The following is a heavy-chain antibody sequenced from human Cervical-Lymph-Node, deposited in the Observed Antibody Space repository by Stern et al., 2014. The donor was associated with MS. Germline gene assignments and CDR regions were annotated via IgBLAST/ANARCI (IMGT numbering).Heavy chain of an antibody. CDR3: AKATSVAAAGTWFDY. CDR1: GFTFSSYA. CDR2: ISGSGGST. V-gene: IGHV3-23*04. J-gene: IGHJ4*02. Sequence: EVQLVQSGGGLVQPGGSLRLSCAVSGFTFSSYAGGWVRQAPGKGLEWVSGISGSGGSTYYADSVKGRFTISRDNSKNTLYLQMNSLRAEDTAVYYCAKATSVAAAGTWFDYWGQGTLVTVSS. D-gene: IGHD6-13*01.